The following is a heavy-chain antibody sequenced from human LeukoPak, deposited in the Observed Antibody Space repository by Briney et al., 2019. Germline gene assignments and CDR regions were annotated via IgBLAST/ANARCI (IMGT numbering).Heavy chain of an antibody. CDR3: ARDKAALKRSYYYDSRGFDY. CDR1: GGSISSGDYQ. Sequence: PSETLSLTCSVSGGSISSGDYQWTWIRQPPGKGLEWVGHIYYRGITYYRPSLKNRVSISVNTSENQFSLNLSSVTAADTAVYYCARDKAALKRSYYYDSRGFDYWGQGTLVTVSS. V-gene: IGHV4-30-4*08. CDR2: IYYRGIT. D-gene: IGHD3-22*01. J-gene: IGHJ4*02.